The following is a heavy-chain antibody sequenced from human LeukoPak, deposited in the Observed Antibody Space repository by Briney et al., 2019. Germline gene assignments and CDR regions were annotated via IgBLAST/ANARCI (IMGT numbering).Heavy chain of an antibody. Sequence: GESLKISCAASGFTFSNYWMSWVRQAPGKGLEWVANIKQDGSEKYYVDSVKGRFTISRDNAKNSLYLQMNSLRAEDTALYYCARDDYGGTKYWGQGTLVTVSS. CDR2: IKQDGSEK. V-gene: IGHV3-7*01. CDR1: GFTFSNYW. CDR3: ARDDYGGTKY. J-gene: IGHJ4*02. D-gene: IGHD4/OR15-4a*01.